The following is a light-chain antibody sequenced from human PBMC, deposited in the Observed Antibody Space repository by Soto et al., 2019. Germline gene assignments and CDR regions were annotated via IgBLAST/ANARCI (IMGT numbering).Light chain of an antibody. CDR1: QSVSSSY. CDR2: GAS. J-gene: IGKJ5*01. V-gene: IGKV3-20*01. Sequence: SLFTQYPGTPCFFRGEGAPPSCRASQSVSSSYIAWYQQRPGQTPSLLIYGASTRATGIPDRFSGSGSGTHFTLTISRLEPGDFAVYYCQHFGGTTFTFGQGTRLEIK. CDR3: QHFGGTTFT.